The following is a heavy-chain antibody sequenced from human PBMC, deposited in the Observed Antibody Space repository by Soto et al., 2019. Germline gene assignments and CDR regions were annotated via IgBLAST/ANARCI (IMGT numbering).Heavy chain of an antibody. CDR1: GFTFSSYA. CDR2: ISGSGGST. Sequence: GGSLRLSCAASGFTFSSYAMSWVRQAPGKGLEWVSAISGSGGSTYYADSVKGRFTISRDNSKNTLYLQMNSLRAEDTAVYYCATRVLGLEGYYFDYWGQGTLVTVSS. CDR3: ATRVLGLEGYYFDY. V-gene: IGHV3-23*01. J-gene: IGHJ4*02. D-gene: IGHD3-16*01.